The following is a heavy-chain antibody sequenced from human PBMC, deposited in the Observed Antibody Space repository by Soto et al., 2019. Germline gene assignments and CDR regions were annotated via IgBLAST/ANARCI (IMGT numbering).Heavy chain of an antibody. V-gene: IGHV1-18*01. CDR3: ARVGDSIGWYHFDL. CDR1: GYTFTRSG. J-gene: IGHJ4*02. D-gene: IGHD6-19*01. CDR2: MSSENGNT. Sequence: QVQLVQSGAEVKKPGASVRVSCKASGYTFTRSGITWVRQAPGQGLEWMGWMSSENGNTNYAQNLQGRITMTTDTSTSTAYMDLRSLRSDDTAVYYCARVGDSIGWYHFDLWGRGTLVTVSS.